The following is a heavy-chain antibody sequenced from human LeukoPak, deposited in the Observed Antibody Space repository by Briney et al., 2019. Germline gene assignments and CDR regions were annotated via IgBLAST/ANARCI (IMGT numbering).Heavy chain of an antibody. V-gene: IGHV4-38-2*01. CDR3: ARHLGITMVRGVIDYFDY. D-gene: IGHD3-10*01. J-gene: IGHJ4*02. Sequence: SETLSLTCAVSGYSISSGYYWGWIRQPPGKGLEWIGSIYHSGSTYYNPSLKSRVTISVDTSKNQFSLKLSSVTAADTAVYYCARHLGITMVRGVIDYFDYWGQGTLVTVSS. CDR1: GYSISSGYY. CDR2: IYHSGST.